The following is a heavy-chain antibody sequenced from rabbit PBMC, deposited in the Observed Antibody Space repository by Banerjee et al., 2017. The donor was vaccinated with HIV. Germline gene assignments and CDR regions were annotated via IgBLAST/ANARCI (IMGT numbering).Heavy chain of an antibody. Sequence: EQLKETGGGLVQPGGSLTLSCKASGFDFSSYGISWVRQAPGKGLEWIGYISYGGTTVYASWAKGRFTISKTSTTVDLKMTSLTAADTATYFCARRLYDDFNLWGQGTLVTVS. CDR2: ISYGGTT. V-gene: IGHV1S21*01. J-gene: IGHJ4*01. CDR1: GFDFSSYG. CDR3: ARRLYDDFNL. D-gene: IGHD2-1*01.